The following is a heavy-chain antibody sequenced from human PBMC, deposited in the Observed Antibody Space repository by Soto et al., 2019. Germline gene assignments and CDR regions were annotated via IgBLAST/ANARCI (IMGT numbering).Heavy chain of an antibody. D-gene: IGHD3-3*01. Sequence: ASVKVSCKASGYTFTSYGISWARQAPGQGLEWMGWISAYNGNTNYAQKLQGRVTMTTDTSTSTAYMELRSLRSDDTAVYYCARDKAPQYYDFWSGYPTRDYWGQGTLVTVSS. CDR1: GYTFTSYG. CDR2: ISAYNGNT. V-gene: IGHV1-18*01. CDR3: ARDKAPQYYDFWSGYPTRDY. J-gene: IGHJ4*02.